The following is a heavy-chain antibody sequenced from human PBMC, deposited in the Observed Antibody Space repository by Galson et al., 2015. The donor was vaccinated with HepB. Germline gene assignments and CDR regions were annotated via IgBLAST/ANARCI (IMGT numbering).Heavy chain of an antibody. CDR1: GFTSSSYA. CDR2: ISYDGSNK. CDR3: ARERRGSPYNWFDP. J-gene: IGHJ5*02. Sequence: SLRLSCAASGFTSSSYAMHWVRQAPGKGLEWVAVISYDGSNKYYADSVKGRFTISRDNSKNTLYLQMNSLRAEDTAVYYCARERRGSPYNWFDPWGQGTLVTVSS. V-gene: IGHV3-30-3*01. D-gene: IGHD3-10*01.